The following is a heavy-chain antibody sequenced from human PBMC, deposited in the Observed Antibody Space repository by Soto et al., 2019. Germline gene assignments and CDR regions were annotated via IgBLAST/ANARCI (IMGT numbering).Heavy chain of an antibody. J-gene: IGHJ4*02. CDR2: ISGSGGST. CDR1: GFTFSSYA. V-gene: IGHV3-23*01. D-gene: IGHD2-2*01. CDR3: AKYITVVVVPAAMGDYFDY. Sequence: EVQLLESGGGLVQPGGSLRLSCAASGFTFSSYAMSWVRQAPGKGLEWVSAISGSGGSTYYADSVKGRFTISRDNSKKTLYLQMNSLRAEDTAVYYCAKYITVVVVPAAMGDYFDYWGQGTLVTVSS.